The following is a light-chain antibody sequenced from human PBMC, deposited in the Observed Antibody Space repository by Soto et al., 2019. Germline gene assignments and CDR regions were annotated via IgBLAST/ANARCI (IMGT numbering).Light chain of an antibody. V-gene: IGKV3-11*01. J-gene: IGKJ3*01. CDR1: RSISTY. CDR3: QQRSNWPPFT. CDR2: EAL. Sequence: ETVLTQSPATLSLSPGERATLSCLASRSISTYLAWYQQKPGQAPRLLIYEALNRATGIPARFSGSGSGTDFTLTISSLEPEDFALYYCQQRSNWPPFTFGPGTKVDI.